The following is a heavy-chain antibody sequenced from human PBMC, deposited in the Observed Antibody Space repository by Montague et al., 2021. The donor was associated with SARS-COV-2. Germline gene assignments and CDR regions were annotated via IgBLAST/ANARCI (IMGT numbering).Heavy chain of an antibody. CDR2: VNQSGTT. V-gene: IGHV4-34*01. Sequence: SETRSLTCALSGGSFSNYYWSWIRQPPGKGLEWIGEVNQSGTTIYNPSVKSGVTISVDTSKNQFSLKLSSVTAADTAVYYCARDRPRSYYYDSGTYTWGGYGMDVWGQGATVTVSS. CDR1: GGSFSNYY. CDR3: ARDRPRSYYYDSGTYTWGGYGMDV. J-gene: IGHJ6*02. D-gene: IGHD3-10*01.